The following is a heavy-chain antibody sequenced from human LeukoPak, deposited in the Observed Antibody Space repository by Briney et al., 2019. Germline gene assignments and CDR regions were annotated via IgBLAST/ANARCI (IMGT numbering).Heavy chain of an antibody. D-gene: IGHD3-16*01. V-gene: IGHV4-59*01. Sequence: PSETPSLTRTVSGGSFCTSHWSWIPPPPRDGPEWIGYINYSGSTTYSPPLKSRVTISVDASKSQCSLKLTSVSAADTAVYYCARGIKPGLGEAPAYWGQGTLVTVSS. CDR1: GGSFCTSH. CDR3: ARGIKPGLGEAPAY. J-gene: IGHJ4*02. CDR2: INYSGST.